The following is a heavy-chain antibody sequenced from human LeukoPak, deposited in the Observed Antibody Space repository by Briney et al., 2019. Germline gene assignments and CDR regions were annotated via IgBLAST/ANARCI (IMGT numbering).Heavy chain of an antibody. CDR1: GFTFSSYA. CDR2: ISYDGSNK. V-gene: IGHV3-30-3*01. CDR3: ARDHRWYCGGGSCYSSAFDI. D-gene: IGHD2-15*01. J-gene: IGHJ3*02. Sequence: HPGGSLRLSCAASGFTFSSYAMHWVRQAPGKGLEWVAVISYDGSNKYYADSVKGRFTISRDNSKNTLYLQVNSLRAEDTAVYYCARDHRWYCGGGSCYSSAFDIWGQGTMVTVSS.